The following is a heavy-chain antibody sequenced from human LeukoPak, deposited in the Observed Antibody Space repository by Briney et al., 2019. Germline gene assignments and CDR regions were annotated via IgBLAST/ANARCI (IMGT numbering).Heavy chain of an antibody. V-gene: IGHV4-59*01. J-gene: IGHJ5*02. Sequence: SETLSLTCTVSGGSISSYYWSWIRQPPGKGLEWIGYIYYSGSTNYNPSLKSRVTISVDTSKNQFSLKLSSVTAADTAVYYCGGGHDSSSWLNGPWGQGTLVTVSS. CDR2: IYYSGST. CDR3: GGGHDSSSWLNGP. CDR1: GGSISSYY. D-gene: IGHD6-13*01.